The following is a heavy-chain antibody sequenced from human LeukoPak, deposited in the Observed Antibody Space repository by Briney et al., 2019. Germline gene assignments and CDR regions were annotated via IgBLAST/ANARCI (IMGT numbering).Heavy chain of an antibody. D-gene: IGHD3-22*01. J-gene: IGHJ6*03. Sequence: ASVQVSCQASGYTFTCYYMHWVGQAPGQGPEWMGWVNPNSGGTNYAQKFQGRVTMTRDTSISTAYMELSRLRSDDTAVYYCARDYYDSSGSCYYYMDVWGKGTTVTISS. V-gene: IGHV1-2*02. CDR2: VNPNSGGT. CDR1: GYTFTCYY. CDR3: ARDYYDSSGSCYYYMDV.